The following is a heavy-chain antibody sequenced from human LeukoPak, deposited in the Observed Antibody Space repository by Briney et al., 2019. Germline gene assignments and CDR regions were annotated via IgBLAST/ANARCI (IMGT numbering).Heavy chain of an antibody. CDR1: GYTFTGYY. CDR3: ARDSSGSFGDY. Sequence: GASVKVSCKASGYTFTGYYLHWVRQAPGQGLEWMGWLNPNSGVTRYAQNFQGRVTMTRDTPISTAYMELSSLRSDDTAVYYCARDSSGSFGDYWGQGTLVAVSS. CDR2: LNPNSGVT. J-gene: IGHJ4*02. V-gene: IGHV1-2*02. D-gene: IGHD6-19*01.